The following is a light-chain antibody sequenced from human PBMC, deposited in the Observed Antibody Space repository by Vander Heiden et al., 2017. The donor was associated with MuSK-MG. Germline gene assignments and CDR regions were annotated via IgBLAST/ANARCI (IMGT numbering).Light chain of an antibody. CDR2: AAS. J-gene: IGKJ4*02. V-gene: IGKV1-16*01. Sequence: DIQMTQSPSSLSASVGDRVTITCRASHDIRNYLAWFQQKPGQAPKSLIFAASSLQSGVPSRFSGSGSGTDFTLTISSLQPEDFATYYCQQYDNYPRTFGEGTKVEIK. CDR1: HDIRNY. CDR3: QQYDNYPRT.